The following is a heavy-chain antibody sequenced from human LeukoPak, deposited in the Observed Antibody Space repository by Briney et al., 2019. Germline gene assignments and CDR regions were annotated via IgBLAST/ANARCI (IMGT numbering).Heavy chain of an antibody. D-gene: IGHD3-22*01. CDR1: GGPIVTSSYC. Sequence: PSETLSLTCTVSGGPIVTSSYCWGWIRQSPGKGPEWIGNIYYSGNTYYNPSLKSRVTISVDTSKNQFSLKLSSVTAADTAVYYCARFYDTSGALPRYLDYWGQGTLVTVSS. CDR3: ARFYDTSGALPRYLDY. J-gene: IGHJ4*02. V-gene: IGHV4-39*01. CDR2: IYYSGNT.